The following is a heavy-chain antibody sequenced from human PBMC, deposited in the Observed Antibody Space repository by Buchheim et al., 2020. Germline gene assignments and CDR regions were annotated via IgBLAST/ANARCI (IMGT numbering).Heavy chain of an antibody. CDR1: GFTFSSYA. CDR3: AKSPEIAVAGAIYYYYYMDV. D-gene: IGHD6-19*01. V-gene: IGHV3-23*01. Sequence: EVQLLESGGGLVQPGGSLRLSCAASGFTFSSYAMSWVRQAPGKGLGWVSAISGSGGSTYYADSVKGRFTISRDNSKNTLYLQMNSLRAEDTAVYYCAKSPEIAVAGAIYYYYYMDVWGKGTT. J-gene: IGHJ6*03. CDR2: ISGSGGST.